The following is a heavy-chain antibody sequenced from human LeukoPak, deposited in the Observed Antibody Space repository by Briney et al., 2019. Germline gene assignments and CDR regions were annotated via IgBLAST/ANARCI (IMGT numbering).Heavy chain of an antibody. CDR2: IWYDGSNK. J-gene: IGHJ4*02. D-gene: IGHD6-13*01. CDR3: ARERGIAAAATYYFDY. CDR1: GFTFSSYG. Sequence: GGSLRLSCAASGFTFSSYGMHWVRQAPGKGLEWVAVIWYDGSNKYYADSVKGRFTISRDNSKNTLYLQMNSLRAEDTAVYYCARERGIAAAATYYFDYWGQGTLVTVSS. V-gene: IGHV3-33*01.